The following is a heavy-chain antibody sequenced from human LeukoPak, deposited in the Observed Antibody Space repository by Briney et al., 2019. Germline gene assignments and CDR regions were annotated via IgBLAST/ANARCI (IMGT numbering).Heavy chain of an antibody. V-gene: IGHV3-23*01. Sequence: GGSLRLSCAASGFTFSSYAMSWVRQAPGKGLEWVSGVSGSGGSTVYTDSVKGRFTISRDNSKNTLYLQMNSLRAEDTAAYYCAKDRGTGSGSYSWGYFDFWGQGTLVTVSS. J-gene: IGHJ4*02. CDR1: GFTFSSYA. CDR3: AKDRGTGSGSYSWGYFDF. CDR2: VSGSGGST. D-gene: IGHD3-10*01.